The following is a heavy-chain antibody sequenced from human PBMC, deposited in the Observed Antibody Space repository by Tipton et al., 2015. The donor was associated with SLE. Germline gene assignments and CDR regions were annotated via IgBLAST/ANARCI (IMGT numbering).Heavy chain of an antibody. V-gene: IGHV3-48*03. CDR2: ISGSGGTT. CDR3: ARGGGGLGAPFDY. J-gene: IGHJ4*02. CDR1: GFSFSNHA. D-gene: IGHD3/OR15-3a*01. Sequence: SLRLSCAASGFSFSNHAMHWVRQAPGKGLEWVSGISGSGGTTYYADSVKGRFTISRDNAKNSLYLQMNSLRAEDTAVYYCARGGGGLGAPFDYWGQGTLVTVSS.